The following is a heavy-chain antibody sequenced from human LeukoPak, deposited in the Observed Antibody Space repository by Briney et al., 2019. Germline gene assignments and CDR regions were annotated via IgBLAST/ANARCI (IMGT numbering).Heavy chain of an antibody. V-gene: IGHV1-18*01. Sequence: ASVKVSCKASGYTFTNHGISWVRQAPGQGLEWMGWISTYDGNTNYAQRLQGRVTMTTDTSTTTAYMELRSLRSDDTAAYYCARSYCSGGSCYADPWGQGTLVTVSS. D-gene: IGHD2-15*01. CDR1: GYTFTNHG. CDR2: ISTYDGNT. J-gene: IGHJ5*02. CDR3: ARSYCSGGSCYADP.